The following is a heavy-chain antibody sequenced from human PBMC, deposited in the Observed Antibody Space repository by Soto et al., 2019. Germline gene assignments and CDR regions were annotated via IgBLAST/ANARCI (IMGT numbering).Heavy chain of an antibody. J-gene: IGHJ5*02. CDR3: ARDRGYYRNYGWFDP. CDR1: GYTFSSYG. V-gene: IGHV1-18*01. Sequence: QVQLVQSGAEVKKPGASVKVSCKASGYTFSSYGISWVRQAPGQGLEWMGRISAYNGNTNYAQKLQGRVTTTTDTSTSTGCMALRCLRSDDTAVYYCARDRGYYRNYGWFDPWGQGTLVTVSS. CDR2: ISAYNGNT. D-gene: IGHD1-7*01.